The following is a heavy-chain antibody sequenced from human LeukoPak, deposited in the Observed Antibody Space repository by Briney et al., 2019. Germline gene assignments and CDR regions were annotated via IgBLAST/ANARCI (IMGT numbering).Heavy chain of an antibody. V-gene: IGHV1-46*01. CDR1: GYTFTSNY. CDR3: ARGRVAVAGIHY. Sequence: ASVKVSCKAFGYTFTSNYMHWVRQAPGQGPEWMGVISPSGGSTTYAQKFQGRVTLTRDMSTSTDYLELSSLRSEDTAVYYCARGRVAVAGIHYWGQGTLVTVSS. CDR2: ISPSGGST. D-gene: IGHD6-19*01. J-gene: IGHJ4*02.